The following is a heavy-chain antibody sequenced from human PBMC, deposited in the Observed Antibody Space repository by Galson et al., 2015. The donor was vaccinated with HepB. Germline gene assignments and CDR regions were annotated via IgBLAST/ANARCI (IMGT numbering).Heavy chain of an antibody. V-gene: IGHV3-48*02. J-gene: IGHJ6*03. CDR2: ISSSSSTI. CDR3: ARDRHIVVVPAPYYMDV. CDR1: GFTFSGYS. Sequence: SLRLSCAASGFTFSGYSMNWVRQAPGKGLERVSYISSSSSTIYYADSVKGRFTISRDNAKNSLYLRMNSLRDEDTAVYYCARDRHIVVVPAPYYMDVWGKGTTVTVSS. D-gene: IGHD2-2*01.